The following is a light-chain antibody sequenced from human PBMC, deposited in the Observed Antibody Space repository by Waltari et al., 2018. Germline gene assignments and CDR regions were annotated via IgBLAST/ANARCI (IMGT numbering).Light chain of an antibody. CDR2: DDH. J-gene: IGLJ1*01. V-gene: IGLV1-51*01. CDR1: TSNIRKNY. CDR3: GAWDGSLTLYV. Sequence: SVLTQTPSVSAAPGQRVTISCSGSTSNIRKNYVSWYQQLPGAAPKLLISDDHKRPSGTPDRFSGSKSGTSATLAITGLQTEDEADYFCGAWDGSLTLYVFGPGTRVTVL.